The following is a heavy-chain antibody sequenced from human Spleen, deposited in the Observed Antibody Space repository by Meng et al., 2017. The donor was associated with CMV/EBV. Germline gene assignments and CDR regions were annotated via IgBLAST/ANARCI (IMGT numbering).Heavy chain of an antibody. CDR2: INSDGRDT. Sequence: GESLKISCTASGFIFTTYWMHWVRQAPGKGLVWISRINSDGRDTTYADSVEGRLTISRDNAKNTLYLQMNSLRAEDTAVYYCAKDRPVSYSGSPKEGWFDPWGQGTLVTVSS. CDR1: GFIFTTYW. V-gene: IGHV3-74*01. D-gene: IGHD1-26*01. J-gene: IGHJ5*02. CDR3: AKDRPVSYSGSPKEGWFDP.